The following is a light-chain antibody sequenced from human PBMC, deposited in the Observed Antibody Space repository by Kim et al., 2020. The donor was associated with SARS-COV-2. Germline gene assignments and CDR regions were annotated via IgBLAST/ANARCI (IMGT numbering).Light chain of an antibody. V-gene: IGLV3-1*01. CDR1: KLGDKY. CDR2: QDS. CDR3: QAWDSSTHVV. Sequence: SYELTQPPSVSVSRGQTASITCSGDKLGDKYACWYQQKPGQSPVLVIYQDSKRPSGIPERFSGSNSGNTATLTISGTQAMDEADYYCQAWDSSTHVVFGGGTQLTVL. J-gene: IGLJ2*01.